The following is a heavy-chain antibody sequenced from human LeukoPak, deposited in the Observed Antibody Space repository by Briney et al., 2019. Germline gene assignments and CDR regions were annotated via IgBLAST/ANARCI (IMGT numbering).Heavy chain of an antibody. V-gene: IGHV4-59*01. Sequence: SETLSLTCTVSGGSISSYYWSWIRQPPGKGLEWIGYTYYSGSTNYNPSLKSRVTISVDTSKNQFSLKLSSVTAADTAVYYCAKDKTGQNWFDPWGQGTLVTVSS. D-gene: IGHD1-1*01. CDR3: AKDKTGQNWFDP. CDR1: GGSISSYY. J-gene: IGHJ5*02. CDR2: TYYSGST.